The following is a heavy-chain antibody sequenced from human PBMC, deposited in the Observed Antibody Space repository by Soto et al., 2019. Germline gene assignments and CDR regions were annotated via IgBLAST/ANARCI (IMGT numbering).Heavy chain of an antibody. D-gene: IGHD4-17*01. CDR3: AKDSSDYGDSYYYYGMDV. CDR2: ISYDGSNK. V-gene: IGHV3-30*18. CDR1: GFTFSSEG. J-gene: IGHJ6*02. Sequence: SLRICCGTSGFTFSSEGMDCVRQAPGKGLEWVAVISYDGSNKYYADSVKSRFTISRDNSKNTLYLQMNSLRAEDTAVYYCAKDSSDYGDSYYYYGMDVWGQGTTVTSP.